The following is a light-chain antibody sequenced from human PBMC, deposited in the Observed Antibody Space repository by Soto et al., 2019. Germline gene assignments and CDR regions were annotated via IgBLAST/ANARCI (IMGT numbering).Light chain of an antibody. V-gene: IGKV3-20*01. CDR2: AAS. J-gene: IGKJ2*01. Sequence: EIVLTQSPGTLSLSPGDKATRSCRASQRISSSFLSWYQQKSGQAPRLLIYAASSRATGVPDRFSGGGSGTDFTLTIRRLEPEDFAVYYCQQYGGSPPYTFGQGTRLEI. CDR1: QRISSSF. CDR3: QQYGGSPPYT.